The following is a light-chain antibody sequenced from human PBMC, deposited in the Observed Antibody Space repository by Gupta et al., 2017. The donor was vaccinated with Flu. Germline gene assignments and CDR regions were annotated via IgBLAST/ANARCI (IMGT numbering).Light chain of an antibody. CDR2: WDS. CDR3: VQTRQTPPT. V-gene: IGKV2-28*01. Sequence: ICCMSSQSLLHSNGDNYLDLYLQNPGQSPQLLIYWDSNRASGVPDRFSGSGSGTDFTLKISRVEAEDIGVYYCVQTRQTPPTFGGGTKVEIK. J-gene: IGKJ4*01. CDR1: QSLLHSNGDNY.